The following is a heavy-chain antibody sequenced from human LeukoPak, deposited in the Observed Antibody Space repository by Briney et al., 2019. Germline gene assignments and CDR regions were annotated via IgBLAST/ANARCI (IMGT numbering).Heavy chain of an antibody. V-gene: IGHV3-21*04. CDR3: ARSRITMMWGDY. CDR1: GFTFRRFS. D-gene: IGHD3-22*01. CDR2: ISSSSSYI. Sequence: GGSLRLSCAASGFTFRRFSMNWVRQAPGKGLEWVSSISSSSSYIYYADSVKGRFTISRDNAKNSLYLQMNSQRAEDTAVYYCARSRITMMWGDYWGQGTLVTVSS. J-gene: IGHJ4*02.